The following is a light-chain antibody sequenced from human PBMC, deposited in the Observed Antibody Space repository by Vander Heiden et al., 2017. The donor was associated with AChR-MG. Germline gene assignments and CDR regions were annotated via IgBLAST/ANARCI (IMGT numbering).Light chain of an antibody. J-gene: IGKJ4*01. CDR3: QQRSNWPPT. CDR1: QSVRSY. CDR2: DAS. V-gene: IGKV3-11*01. Sequence: ETVLTQSPATLSLSPGERATLSCRASQSVRSYLAWYQLKPGQAPRLLIYDASKRATGIPASFSGSGSATDFTLTISSLEPEDFAVYYCQQRSNWPPTFGGGTKVEIK.